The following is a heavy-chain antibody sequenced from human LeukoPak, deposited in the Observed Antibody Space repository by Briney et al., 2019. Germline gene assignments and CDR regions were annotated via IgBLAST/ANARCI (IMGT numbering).Heavy chain of an antibody. V-gene: IGHV3-73*01. J-gene: IGHJ4*02. CDR1: GLIFSGSA. CDR2: IRSKPNSYAT. Sequence: VGSLRLSCAASGLIFSGSAIHWVRQAPGKGLEWIGRIRSKPNSYATAYAASVKGRFTISRDDSKNTTYLQMNSLKTEDTAVYYCTLIIYYYDSSGYYKRGEYFDYWGQGTLVTVST. CDR3: TLIIYYYDSSGYYKRGEYFDY. D-gene: IGHD3-22*01.